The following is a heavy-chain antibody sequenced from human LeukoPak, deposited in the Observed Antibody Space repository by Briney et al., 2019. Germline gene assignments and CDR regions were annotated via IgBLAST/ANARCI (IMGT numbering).Heavy chain of an antibody. D-gene: IGHD2/OR15-2a*01. Sequence: GSLRLSCSASGFTVSSNYMSWVRQAPGKGLEWVSVIYSGGSTYYADSVKGRFTISRDNSKDTLYLQMNSLRAEDTAVYYCAREIDYYFDYWGQGTLVTVSS. CDR3: AREIDYYFDY. V-gene: IGHV3-53*01. CDR1: GFTVSSNY. J-gene: IGHJ4*02. CDR2: IYSGGST.